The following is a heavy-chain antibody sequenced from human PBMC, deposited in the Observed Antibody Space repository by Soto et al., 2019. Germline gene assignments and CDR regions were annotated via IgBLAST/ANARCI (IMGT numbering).Heavy chain of an antibody. Sequence: PGESLKISCKGSGYSFTSYWIGWVRQMPGKGLEWMGIIYPGDSDTRYSPSFQGQVTISADKSISTAYLQWSSLKASDTAMYYCARTADTYTSWYYYYMDVWGKGTTVTVSS. CDR3: ARTADTYTSWYYYYMDV. CDR2: IYPGDSDT. V-gene: IGHV5-51*01. CDR1: GYSFTSYW. J-gene: IGHJ6*03. D-gene: IGHD6-19*01.